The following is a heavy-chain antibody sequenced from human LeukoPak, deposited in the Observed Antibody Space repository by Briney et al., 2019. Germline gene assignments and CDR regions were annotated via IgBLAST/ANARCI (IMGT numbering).Heavy chain of an antibody. J-gene: IGHJ4*02. CDR2: ISGDGGST. CDR1: GFTFDDYA. Sequence: GGSLRLSCAASGFTFDDYAMHWVRQAPGKGLEWDSLISGDGGSTYYADSVKGRFTISRDNSKNSLYLQMNSLRTEDTALYYCATLGITMVVTPEDYWGQGTLVTVSS. CDR3: ATLGITMVVTPEDY. V-gene: IGHV3-43*02. D-gene: IGHD4-23*01.